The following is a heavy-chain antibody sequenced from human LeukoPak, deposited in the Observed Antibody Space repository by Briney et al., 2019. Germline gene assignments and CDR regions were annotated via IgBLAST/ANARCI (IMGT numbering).Heavy chain of an antibody. Sequence: QPGGSLRLSCAASGFTFSSYAMHWVRQAPGKGLEWVSYISSSGSTIYYADSVEGRFTISRDNAKNSMYLQMNSLRAEDTAVYYCARNTFGGVVGNWGQGTLVTVSS. D-gene: IGHD3-16*01. CDR2: ISSSGSTI. J-gene: IGHJ4*02. CDR3: ARNTFGGVVGN. V-gene: IGHV3-48*04. CDR1: GFTFSSYA.